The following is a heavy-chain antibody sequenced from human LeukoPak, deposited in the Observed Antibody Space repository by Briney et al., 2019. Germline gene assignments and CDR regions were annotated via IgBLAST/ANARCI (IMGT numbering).Heavy chain of an antibody. Sequence: PGRSLRLSCAASGFTFSSYGMHWVRQAPGKGLEWVAVIWYDGSNKYYADSVKGRFTISRDNSKNTLYLQMNSLRAEDTAVYYCAREDIAAADYAFDIWGQGTMVTVSS. CDR1: GFTFSSYG. V-gene: IGHV3-33*01. J-gene: IGHJ3*02. D-gene: IGHD6-13*01. CDR3: AREDIAAADYAFDI. CDR2: IWYDGSNK.